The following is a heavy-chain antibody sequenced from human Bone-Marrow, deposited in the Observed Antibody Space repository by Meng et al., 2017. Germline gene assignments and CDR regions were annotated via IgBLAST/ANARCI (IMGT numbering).Heavy chain of an antibody. CDR3: ARGPTTMAHDFDY. CDR1: GGYFSDYY. J-gene: IGHJ4*02. CDR2: INHSGST. V-gene: IGHV4-34*01. D-gene: IGHD4-11*01. Sequence: QVQLQQWGAVRLKPSETPSLPGVVSGGYFSDYYWSWIRQPPGKGLEWIGEINHSGSTNYNPSLESRATISVDTSQNNLSLKLSSVTAADSAVYYCARGPTTMAHDFDYWGQGTLVTVSS.